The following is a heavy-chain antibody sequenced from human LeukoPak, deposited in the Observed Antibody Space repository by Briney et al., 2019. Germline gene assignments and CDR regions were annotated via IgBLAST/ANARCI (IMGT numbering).Heavy chain of an antibody. CDR2: IKQDGSEK. Sequence: GGSLRLSCAASGFTFSNFWMSWVRQAPGKGLEWVANIKQDGSEKYYVDSVKGRFTISRDNAKNSLYLQMNSLRAEDTAVYYCARKEAGYSGLIDYWGQGTLVTVSS. V-gene: IGHV3-7*01. CDR1: GFTFSNFW. D-gene: IGHD5-12*01. J-gene: IGHJ4*02. CDR3: ARKEAGYSGLIDY.